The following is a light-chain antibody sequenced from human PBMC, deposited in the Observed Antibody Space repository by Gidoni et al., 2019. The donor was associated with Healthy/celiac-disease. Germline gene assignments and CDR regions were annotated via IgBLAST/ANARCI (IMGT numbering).Light chain of an antibody. CDR3: QVWILTTYQMM. CDR2: DDD. CDR1: HIGSKS. J-gene: IGLJ3*02. V-gene: IGLV3-21*02. Sequence: SYVLTQPPSVSVAPGQTAIITCGGNHIGSKSVNWYQKKPGQAPVLVVYDDDDRPSEIPERFSGSNSGNTATLTISRVEVGDEADYYCQVWILTTYQMMFGGGTRLTVL.